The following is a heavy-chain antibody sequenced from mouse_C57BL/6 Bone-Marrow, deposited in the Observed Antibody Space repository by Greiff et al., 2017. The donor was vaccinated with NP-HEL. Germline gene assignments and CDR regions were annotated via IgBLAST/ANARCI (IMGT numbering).Heavy chain of an antibody. V-gene: IGHV1-20*01. CDR2: INPYYGDT. CDR1: GYSFTGYF. J-gene: IGHJ3*01. D-gene: IGHD2-10*01. CDR3: ARRLLRAWFAY. Sequence: VQLLQSGPELVKPGASVKISCTASGYSFTGYFMNWVKQSHGKSLEWIGRINPYYGDTFYNQTFKGKATLTVDKSSSTAYMQLSSLTSEDSAVYDCARRLLRAWFAYWGQGTLVTVSA.